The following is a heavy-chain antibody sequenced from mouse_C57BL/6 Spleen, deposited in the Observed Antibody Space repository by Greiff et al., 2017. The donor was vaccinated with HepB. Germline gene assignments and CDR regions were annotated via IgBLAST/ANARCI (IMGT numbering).Heavy chain of an antibody. CDR1: GYAFSSSW. CDR2: IYPGDGDT. CDR3: ARHGSSSHWYFDV. J-gene: IGHJ1*03. D-gene: IGHD1-1*01. Sequence: QVQLQQSGPELVKPGASVKISCKASGYAFSSSWMNWVKQRPGKGLEWIGRIYPGDGDTNYNGKFKGKATLTADKSSSTAYMQLSSLTSEDSAVYFCARHGSSSHWYFDVWGTGTTVTVSS. V-gene: IGHV1-82*01.